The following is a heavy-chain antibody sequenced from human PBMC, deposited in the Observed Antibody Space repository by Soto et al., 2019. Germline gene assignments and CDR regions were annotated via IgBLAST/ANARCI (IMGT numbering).Heavy chain of an antibody. Sequence: QVQLVQSGAEVKKPGASVKVSCKASGYTFTTYGITWVRQAPGQGLEWMGWISAYSGNTNYAQKPPGRIPLTTEHSTNTAYMDLRSLRSDDTAVYYCARVVKAGDYGDYGRYYFDYWGHGTLVTVSS. CDR3: ARVVKAGDYGDYGRYYFDY. CDR2: ISAYSGNT. D-gene: IGHD4-17*01. V-gene: IGHV1-18*04. CDR1: GYTFTTYG. J-gene: IGHJ4*01.